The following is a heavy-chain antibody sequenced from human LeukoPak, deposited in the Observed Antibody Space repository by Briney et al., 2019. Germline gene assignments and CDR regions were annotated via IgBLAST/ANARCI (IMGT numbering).Heavy chain of an antibody. CDR1: GFTFSTYN. Sequence: PGGSLRLSCAASGFTFSTYNMNWVRQAPGKGLEWDSSIASSSSYTFYADSVKGRFTISRDNAKNSLYLQMNSLRAEDTAVYYCARHRGYDSSGYFGYFDYWGQGALVTVSS. J-gene: IGHJ4*02. D-gene: IGHD3-22*01. V-gene: IGHV3-21*01. CDR3: ARHRGYDSSGYFGYFDY. CDR2: IASSSSYT.